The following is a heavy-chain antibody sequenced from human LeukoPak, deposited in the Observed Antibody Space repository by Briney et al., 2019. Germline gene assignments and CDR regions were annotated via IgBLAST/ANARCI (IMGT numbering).Heavy chain of an antibody. CDR3: ARDLENYYGSGSYYKGVLDY. CDR1: GCTFTSYY. V-gene: IGHV1-46*01. J-gene: IGHJ4*02. Sequence: ASVKVSCKASGCTFTSYYMHWVRQAPGQGLEWMGIINPSGGSTSYAQKFQGRVTMTRDTSTSTVYMELSSLRSEDTAVYYCARDLENYYGSGSYYKGVLDYWGQGTLVTVSS. CDR2: INPSGGST. D-gene: IGHD3-10*01.